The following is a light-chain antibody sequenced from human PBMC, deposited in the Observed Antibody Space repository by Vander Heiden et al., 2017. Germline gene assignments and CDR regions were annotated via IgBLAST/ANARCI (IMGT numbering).Light chain of an antibody. V-gene: IGKV3-15*01. CDR2: AAS. Sequence: EILLTQSPASLSVSPGDRATLSCRSSLHLRRNLAWYQHTPGQAPRLLTFAASTRATVNTARFSGGGNRTEFTLTISSRQSEAMAVYYCQQYEVWPLYTFGQGTKMQIK. CDR1: LHLRRN. J-gene: IGKJ2*01. CDR3: QQYEVWPLYT.